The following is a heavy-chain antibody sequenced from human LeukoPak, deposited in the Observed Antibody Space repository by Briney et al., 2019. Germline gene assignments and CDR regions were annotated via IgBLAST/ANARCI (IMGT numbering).Heavy chain of an antibody. CDR2: MNPNSGNT. CDR3: ARGLGPSSGSYMLY. D-gene: IGHD3-10*01. J-gene: IGHJ4*02. Sequence: ASVKVSCKASGYTFTSYDINWVRQANGQGLEWMGWMNPNSGNTGYAQKFQGRVTMTRNTSISTAYMELSSLRSEDTAVYYCARGLGPSSGSYMLYWGQGTLVTVSS. CDR1: GYTFTSYD. V-gene: IGHV1-8*01.